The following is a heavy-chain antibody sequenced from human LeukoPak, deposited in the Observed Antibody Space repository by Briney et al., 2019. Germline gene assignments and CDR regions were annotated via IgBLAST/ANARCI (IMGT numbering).Heavy chain of an antibody. CDR2: ISPKNGDT. CDR3: ARGPLYRDYYCHF. V-gene: IGHV1-18*01. Sequence: GASVKLSSKASNYTFSDYTIKWGRQSPGQGLEWMGWISPKNGDTNPAQRFQGRVTMTTETSTTTAYMDLRNLTSDDTAVYFCARGPLYRDYYCHFWGQGTLVTVSS. CDR1: NYTFSDYT. D-gene: IGHD4-17*01. J-gene: IGHJ4*02.